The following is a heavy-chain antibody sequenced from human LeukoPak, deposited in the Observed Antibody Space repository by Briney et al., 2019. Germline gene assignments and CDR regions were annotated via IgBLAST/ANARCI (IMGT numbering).Heavy chain of an antibody. J-gene: IGHJ6*02. Sequence: GGPLRLSCAASGFTVSSNYMSWVRQAPGKGLEWVSVIYSGGSTYYADSVKGRFTISRDNSKNTLYLQMNSLRAEDTAVYYCAGDGLLDYGSGSYLPYYYYGMDVWGQGTTVTVSS. CDR1: GFTVSSNY. CDR3: AGDGLLDYGSGSYLPYYYYGMDV. CDR2: IYSGGST. D-gene: IGHD3-10*01. V-gene: IGHV3-66*01.